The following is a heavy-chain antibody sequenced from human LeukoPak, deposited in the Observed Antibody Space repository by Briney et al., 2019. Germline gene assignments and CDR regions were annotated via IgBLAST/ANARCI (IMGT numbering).Heavy chain of an antibody. CDR1: GFTFSSYS. CDR3: ARDGWFGDYNWFDP. V-gene: IGHV3-48*01. J-gene: IGHJ5*02. CDR2: ISSASNTI. Sequence: GGSLRLSCAASGFTFSSYSMNWVRQAPGKGLEWVSYISSASNTIYYADSVKGRFTISRGNAKNSLYLQMNSLRAEDTAMYYCARDGWFGDYNWFDPWGQGTLVTVSS. D-gene: IGHD3-10*01.